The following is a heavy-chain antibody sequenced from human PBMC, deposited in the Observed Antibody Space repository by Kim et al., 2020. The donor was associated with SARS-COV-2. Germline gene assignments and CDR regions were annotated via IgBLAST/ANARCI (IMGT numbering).Heavy chain of an antibody. CDR2: RQQDGSEK. CDR3: VRTETSDF. V-gene: IGHV3-7*04. J-gene: IGHJ4*02. Sequence: GGSLRLSCAVSGFTLGNYWTSWVRQVPGKGLEWVANRQQDGSEKNDVDSVTGRFTIARDNAQSSLSLQLNSLIAEDTAVEYRVRTETSDFWGQCAPVTVS. CDR1: GFTLGNYW.